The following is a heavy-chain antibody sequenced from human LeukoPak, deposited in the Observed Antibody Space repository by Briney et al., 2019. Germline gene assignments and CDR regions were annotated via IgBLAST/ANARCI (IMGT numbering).Heavy chain of an antibody. CDR2: IRSDGKT. D-gene: IGHD3-10*02. Sequence: GGSLRLSCEASGFPFSSYAMTWVRQAPGKGLEWVSSIRSDGKTHYSESVKGRFVISRDNFGGMVFLQLNSLRVEDTALYYCAGDLHYYVAMDVWGQGTTVTVSS. J-gene: IGHJ6*02. CDR3: AGDLHYYVAMDV. CDR1: GFPFSSYA. V-gene: IGHV3-23*01.